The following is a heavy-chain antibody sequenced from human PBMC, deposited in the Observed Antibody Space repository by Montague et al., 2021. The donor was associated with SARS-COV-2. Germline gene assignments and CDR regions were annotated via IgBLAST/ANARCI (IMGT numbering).Heavy chain of an antibody. Sequence: RLSWSVSGFSFSSYHMNWVRQAPGKGLEWVSSISPSGDYIYSADSLKGRFIISRDNAKNSLYLQMSSLRAEDTAIYYCARASWIVATVPDYWGQGTLVTVSS. V-gene: IGHV3-21*01. D-gene: IGHD5-12*01. CDR2: ISPSGDYI. J-gene: IGHJ4*02. CDR3: ARASWIVATVPDY. CDR1: GFSFSSYH.